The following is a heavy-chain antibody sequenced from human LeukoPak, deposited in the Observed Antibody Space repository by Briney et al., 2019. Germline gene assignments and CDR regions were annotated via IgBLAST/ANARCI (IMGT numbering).Heavy chain of an antibody. V-gene: IGHV4-39*07. Sequence: SETLSLTCTVSGGSISSSSYYWSWIRQPPGKGLEWIGEINHSGSTNYNPSLKSRVTISVDKSKNQSSLKLSSVTAADTAVYYCARISQGYYYDSSGYYYDYWGQGTLVTVSS. CDR2: INHSGST. CDR3: ARISQGYYYDSSGYYYDY. J-gene: IGHJ4*02. CDR1: GGSISSSSYY. D-gene: IGHD3-22*01.